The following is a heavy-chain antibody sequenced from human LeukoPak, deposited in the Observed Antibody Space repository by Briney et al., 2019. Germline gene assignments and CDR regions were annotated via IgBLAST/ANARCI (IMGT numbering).Heavy chain of an antibody. V-gene: IGHV3-20*04. CDR1: GFTFDDYG. D-gene: IGHD3-10*01. J-gene: IGHJ4*02. CDR2: VNWNGGST. Sequence: GGSLRLSCAASGFTFDDYGMSWVRQAPGKGLDWVSGVNWNGGSTGYADSVKGRFTISRDNAKNSLYLQMNSLRAEDTALYYCARETSVGRSGSYYFDYWGQGTLVTVSS. CDR3: ARETSVGRSGSYYFDY.